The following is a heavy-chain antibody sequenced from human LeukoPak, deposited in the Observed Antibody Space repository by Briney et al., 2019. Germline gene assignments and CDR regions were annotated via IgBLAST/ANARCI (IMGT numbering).Heavy chain of an antibody. J-gene: IGHJ4*02. CDR2: IYHSGST. V-gene: IGHV4-30-2*01. CDR3: ARDRAPNLRFLEWPQGFDY. CDR1: GGSISSGGYY. D-gene: IGHD3-3*01. Sequence: SETLSLTCTVSGGSISSGGYYWSWIRQPPGKGLEWIGYIYHSGSTYYNPSLKSRVTISVDRSKNQFSLKLSSVTAADTAVYYCARDRAPNLRFLEWPQGFDYWGQGTLVTVSS.